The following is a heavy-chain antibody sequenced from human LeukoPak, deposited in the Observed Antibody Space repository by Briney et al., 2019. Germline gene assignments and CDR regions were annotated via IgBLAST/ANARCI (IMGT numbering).Heavy chain of an antibody. D-gene: IGHD3-22*01. Sequence: GGSLRLSCAASGFTFSSYAMSWVRQAPGKGLEWVSAISGSGGSTYYADSVKGRFTISRDNSKNTLYLQMNSLRAEDAAVYYCAKPAYYYDSSGYYYVHWGQGTLVTVSS. CDR3: AKPAYYYDSSGYYYVH. J-gene: IGHJ4*02. CDR1: GFTFSSYA. V-gene: IGHV3-23*01. CDR2: ISGSGGST.